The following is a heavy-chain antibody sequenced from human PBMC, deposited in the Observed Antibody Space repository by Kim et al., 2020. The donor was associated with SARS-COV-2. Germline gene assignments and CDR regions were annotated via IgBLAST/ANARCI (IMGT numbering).Heavy chain of an antibody. D-gene: IGHD3-10*02. Sequence: GGSLRLSCAASGFTLRSYWINWVHQAPGKGLVWVSRIGGDGISTHYADSVKGRFTVSRDNDDNTVYLQMNSLRADDTAVYYCARGMFKTGFDVWGQGTTVTVSS. CDR2: IGGDGIST. CDR3: ARGMFKTGFDV. CDR1: GFTLRSYW. J-gene: IGHJ6*02. V-gene: IGHV3-74*01.